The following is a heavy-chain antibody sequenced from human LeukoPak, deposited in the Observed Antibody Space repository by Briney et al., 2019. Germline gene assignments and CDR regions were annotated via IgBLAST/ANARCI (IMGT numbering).Heavy chain of an antibody. CDR3: ARESAAAGTFVY. D-gene: IGHD6-13*01. Sequence: XVKVSCKASGGTFSSYAISWVRQAPGQGLEWMGGIIPIFGTTNFAQNFQGRVTITTDESTSTAYMELSSLRSEDTAVYYCARESAAAGTFVYWGQGTLVTVSS. V-gene: IGHV1-69*05. CDR2: IIPIFGTT. CDR1: GGTFSSYA. J-gene: IGHJ4*02.